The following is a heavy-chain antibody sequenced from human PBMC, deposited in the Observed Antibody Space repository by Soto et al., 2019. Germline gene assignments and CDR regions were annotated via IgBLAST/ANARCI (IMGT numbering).Heavy chain of an antibody. V-gene: IGHV1-18*01. J-gene: IGHJ4*02. CDR1: GYTFNRYA. CDR3: ARVYCYDTSGYYYVEDY. D-gene: IGHD3-22*01. CDR2: ISAYNGNT. Sequence: QVQLVQSGAEVKKPGASVKVSCKASGYTFNRYAISWVRQAPGQGLEWMGWISAYNGNTNYAQKLQGRVTMTTDTATSTDYMELRSLRSDDTAVYYGARVYCYDTSGYYYVEDYWGQGTLVTVSS.